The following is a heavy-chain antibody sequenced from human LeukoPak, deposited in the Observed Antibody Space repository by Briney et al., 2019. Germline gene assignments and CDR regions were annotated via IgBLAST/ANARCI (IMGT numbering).Heavy chain of an antibody. CDR1: GYTLTELS. CDR2: FDPEDGET. Sequence: ASVNVSCKVSGYTLTELSMHWVRQAPGKGLEWMGGFDPEDGETIYAQKFQGRVTMTEDTSTDTAYMELSSLRSEDTAVYYCATTAGHLSGSYSGSIDYWGQGTLVTVSS. CDR3: ATTAGHLSGSYSGSIDY. D-gene: IGHD1-26*01. J-gene: IGHJ4*02. V-gene: IGHV1-24*01.